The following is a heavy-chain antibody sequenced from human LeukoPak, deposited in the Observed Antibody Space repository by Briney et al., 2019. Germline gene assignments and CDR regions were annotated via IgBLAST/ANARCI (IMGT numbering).Heavy chain of an antibody. CDR1: GFTFSRYW. CDR3: ARVGVNTYDYGY. CDR2: IKQDGSEK. J-gene: IGHJ4*02. D-gene: IGHD3-16*01. Sequence: GGSLRLSCVASGFTFSRYWMSWVRQAPGKGLEWVAIIKQDGSEKYYVGSVNGRFSISRDNAKNLVYLQMNSLRAEDTAVYYCARVGVNTYDYGYWGQGTLVTVSS. V-gene: IGHV3-7*01.